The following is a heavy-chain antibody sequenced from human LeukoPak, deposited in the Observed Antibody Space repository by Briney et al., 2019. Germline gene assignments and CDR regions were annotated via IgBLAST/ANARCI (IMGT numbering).Heavy chain of an antibody. Sequence: SETLSLTCTVSGYSISSGYYWGWIRPPPGKGLEWIGSIYHSGSTYYNPSLKSRVTISVDTSKNQFSLKLSSVTAADTAVYYCARASPSPDEIWGQGTMVTVSS. J-gene: IGHJ3*02. CDR1: GYSISSGYY. CDR2: IYHSGST. CDR3: ARASPSPDEI. D-gene: IGHD6-6*01. V-gene: IGHV4-38-2*02.